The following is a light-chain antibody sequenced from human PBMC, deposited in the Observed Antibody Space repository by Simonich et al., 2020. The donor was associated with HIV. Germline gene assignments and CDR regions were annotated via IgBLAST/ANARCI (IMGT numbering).Light chain of an antibody. CDR1: QSVSTY. CDR2: DAS. V-gene: IGKV3D-15*01. Sequence: EIVLTQSPATLSLSPGERATLSCRASQSVSTYLAWYQQKPGQAPRLLIYDASSRATGIPARFSGSGSGTEFTLTISSLQSEDFAVYYCQQYNNWPVTFGPGTKVDIK. CDR3: QQYNNWPVT. J-gene: IGKJ3*01.